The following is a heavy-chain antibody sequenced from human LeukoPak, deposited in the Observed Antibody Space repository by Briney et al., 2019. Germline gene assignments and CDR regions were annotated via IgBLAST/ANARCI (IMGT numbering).Heavy chain of an antibody. CDR1: GFTFSNYA. Sequence: GGSLRLSCAASGFTFSNYAMAWVRQAPGKGLEWVSVISGSGGYTNYADSVKGRFTISRDNSKNTLDLQMNSLRVEDTAVYYCARVGATSWYWGQGTLVTVSS. V-gene: IGHV3-23*01. D-gene: IGHD1-26*01. J-gene: IGHJ4*02. CDR2: ISGSGGYT. CDR3: ARVGATSWY.